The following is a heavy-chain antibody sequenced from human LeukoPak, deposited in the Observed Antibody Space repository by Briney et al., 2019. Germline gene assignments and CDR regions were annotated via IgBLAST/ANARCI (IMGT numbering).Heavy chain of an antibody. J-gene: IGHJ4*02. D-gene: IGHD1-26*01. CDR1: GFSFSSYS. CDR3: ARDLIVEGTAILGY. CDR2: ISSSSTHL. Sequence: GGSLRLSCAASGFSFSSYSMNWVRQAPGKGLEWVSSISSSSTHLYHADSVKGRFAISRDNAKNSLYLQMNSLRAEDTAVYYCARDLIVEGTAILGYWGQGTLVTVSS. V-gene: IGHV3-21*01.